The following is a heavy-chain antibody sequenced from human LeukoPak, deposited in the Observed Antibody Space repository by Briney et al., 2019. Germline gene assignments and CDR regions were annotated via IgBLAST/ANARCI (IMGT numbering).Heavy chain of an antibody. CDR1: GYTFTSYD. V-gene: IGHV1-8*03. CDR2: MNPNSGNT. J-gene: IGHJ4*02. Sequence: ATVKVSCKASGYTFTSYDINWVRQATGQGLEWMGWMNPNSGNTGYAQKFQGRVTITRNTSISTAYMELSSLRSEDTAVYYCARGLITADFDYWGQGTLVTVSS. CDR3: ARGLITADFDY. D-gene: IGHD3-16*01.